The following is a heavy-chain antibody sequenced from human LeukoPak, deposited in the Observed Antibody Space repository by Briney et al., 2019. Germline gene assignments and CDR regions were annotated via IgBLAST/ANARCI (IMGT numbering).Heavy chain of an antibody. CDR3: ARVDRHHFYMDV. V-gene: IGHV1-69*05. D-gene: IGHD1-14*01. Sequence: SVKVSCKASGDTFNNYIITWVRQAPGQGLEWMGGVMPLFNTPNYAQKFQGRITIITDASTHTSYMELRSLRSEDTAVYSCARVDRHHFYMDVWGKGTKVIVSS. J-gene: IGHJ6*03. CDR1: GDTFNNYI. CDR2: VMPLFNTP.